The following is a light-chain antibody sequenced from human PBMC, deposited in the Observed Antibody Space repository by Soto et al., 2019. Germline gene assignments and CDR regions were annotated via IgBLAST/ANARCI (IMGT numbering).Light chain of an antibody. V-gene: IGKV3-15*01. CDR3: QQYNDCPLS. CDR1: QSISSD. J-gene: IGKJ4*01. CDR2: GAS. Sequence: VMTQSPATLSVSPGERATLSCRASQSISSDVAWYRQKPGQPPTLILYGASTRAIGIRARFSGSGSGTEFTLTINSLQSEDFGTYYCQQYNDCPLSFGGGTEVEIK.